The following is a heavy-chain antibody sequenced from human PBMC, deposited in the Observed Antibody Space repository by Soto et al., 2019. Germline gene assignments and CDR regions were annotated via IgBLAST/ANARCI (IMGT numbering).Heavy chain of an antibody. CDR1: GYTFTSYG. V-gene: IGHV1-18*01. CDR2: ISAYNGNT. J-gene: IGHJ2*01. D-gene: IGHD3-10*01. CDR3: ARFGSGSYPWYFDL. Sequence: ASVKVSCKASGYTFTSYGISWVRQAPGQGLEWMGWISAYNGNTNYAQKLQGRVTMTTDTSTSTAYMELRSLRSDDTAVSYCARFGSGSYPWYFDLWGRGTLVTVSS.